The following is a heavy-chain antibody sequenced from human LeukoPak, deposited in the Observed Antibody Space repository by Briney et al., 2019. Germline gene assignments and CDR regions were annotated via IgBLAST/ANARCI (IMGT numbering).Heavy chain of an antibody. Sequence: GESLQISCKGSGYSFTSNWVAWVRQLPGKGLEWMGIIYPGDSDTRYGPSFQGQVTISADKSISTTYLQWSSLKASDTAMYYCAKEGTTVVRRGYGMDVWGQGTSVTVSS. CDR2: IYPGDSDT. V-gene: IGHV5-51*01. D-gene: IGHD4-23*01. J-gene: IGHJ6*02. CDR1: GYSFTSNW. CDR3: AKEGTTVVRRGYGMDV.